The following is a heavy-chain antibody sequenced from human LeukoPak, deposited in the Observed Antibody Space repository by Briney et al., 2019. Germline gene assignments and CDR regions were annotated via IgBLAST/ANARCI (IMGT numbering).Heavy chain of an antibody. V-gene: IGHV4-34*01. J-gene: IGHJ4*02. D-gene: IGHD2-21*01. Sequence: SETLSLTCAVYGGSFSGNYWTLIRQTPGRGLEWIGESNPTGDITGYNPSLKGRATISVDSSKNQFSLKLTSVTATDTGVYYCARVPDFIARPCDSWGPGTLVTVSS. CDR3: ARVPDFIARPCDS. CDR1: GGSFSGNY. CDR2: SNPTGDIT.